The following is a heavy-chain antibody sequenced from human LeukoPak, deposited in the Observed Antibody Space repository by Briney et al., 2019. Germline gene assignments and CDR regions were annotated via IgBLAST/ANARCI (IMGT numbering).Heavy chain of an antibody. J-gene: IGHJ4*02. V-gene: IGHV4-59*01. CDR2: IYYSGST. CDR1: GGSISSYY. Sequence: SETLSLTCSVSGGSISSYYWSWIRQPPGKGPEWMGYIYYSGSTNYNPSLESRVTISVDTSKNQFSLKLSSVTAADTAVYYCARGLHDYDGNPPGAQWSQGILVTVSS. D-gene: IGHD4-23*01. CDR3: ARGLHDYDGNPPGAQ.